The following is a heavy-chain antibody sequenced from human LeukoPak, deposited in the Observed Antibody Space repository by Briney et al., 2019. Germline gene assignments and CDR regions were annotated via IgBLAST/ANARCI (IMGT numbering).Heavy chain of an antibody. Sequence: GGSLRLSCAAPGFTFVTYGMHWVRQAPGKGLECVAVISYDGDKKYYADSVKGRFTISRDNSKNTLYLQMDSLRAEDTAVYYCAKGVRDKYDGIYDAFDIWGQGTMVTVSS. V-gene: IGHV3-30*18. CDR2: ISYDGDKK. CDR1: GFTFVTYG. CDR3: AKGVRDKYDGIYDAFDI. D-gene: IGHD1-26*01. J-gene: IGHJ3*02.